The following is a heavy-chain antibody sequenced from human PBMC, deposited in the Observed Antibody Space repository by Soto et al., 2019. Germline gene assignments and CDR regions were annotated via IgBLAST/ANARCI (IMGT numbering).Heavy chain of an antibody. CDR3: ARTRWLQSPFDY. V-gene: IGHV4-59*01. CDR1: GGSISSYY. Sequence: SETLSLTCTVSGGSISSYYWSWIRQPPGKGLEWIGYIYYSGSTNYNPSLKRRVSISVDTSKNQFSLKLSSVTAADTAVDYCARTRWLQSPFDYWGQGTLVTVSS. CDR2: IYYSGST. J-gene: IGHJ4*02. D-gene: IGHD5-12*01.